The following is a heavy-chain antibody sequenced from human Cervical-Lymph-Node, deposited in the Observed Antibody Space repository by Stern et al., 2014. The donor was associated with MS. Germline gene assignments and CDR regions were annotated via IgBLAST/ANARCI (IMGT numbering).Heavy chain of an antibody. D-gene: IGHD3-9*01. CDR1: GFTFGGYA. Sequence: EVQLVESGGGLVQPGRSLRLSCRGSGFTFGGYAMSWFRQAPGKGLEWVGFIRSKAYYGTTEYAASVRGRFTISRDDAKSTAYLQMNSLKTEDTGVYYCTRDTYYFDQTIDYWGQGTLVTV. CDR3: TRDTYYFDQTIDY. V-gene: IGHV3-49*03. CDR2: IRSKAYYGTT. J-gene: IGHJ4*02.